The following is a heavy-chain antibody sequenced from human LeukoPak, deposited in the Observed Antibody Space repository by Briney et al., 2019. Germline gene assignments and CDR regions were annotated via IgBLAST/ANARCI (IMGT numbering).Heavy chain of an antibody. CDR1: GFTFNKYW. Sequence: GGSLRLSCAASGFTFNKYWLTWVRQAPGKGLEWVANINQDDSQIYYLESVEGRFTITRDNAKNSLFLQMNSLRAEDTAVYYCARAGKLYTAMADYWGQGTLVTVSS. CDR3: ARAGKLYTAMADY. CDR2: INQDDSQI. J-gene: IGHJ4*02. D-gene: IGHD5-18*01. V-gene: IGHV3-7*01.